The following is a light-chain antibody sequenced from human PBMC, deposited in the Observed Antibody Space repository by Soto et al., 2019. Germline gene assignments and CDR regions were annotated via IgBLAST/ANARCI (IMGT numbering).Light chain of an antibody. CDR3: QQYNNWPQT. CDR2: GAS. Sequence: EIVMTQSPATLSVSPGERATLSCRASQSVSSNLAWYHQKPGQAPRLLIYGASTRATGIPARFSGSGSGTEFTLTISSLQSEDVAVYYCQQYNNWPQTFGRGTKVDI. V-gene: IGKV3-15*01. J-gene: IGKJ4*01. CDR1: QSVSSN.